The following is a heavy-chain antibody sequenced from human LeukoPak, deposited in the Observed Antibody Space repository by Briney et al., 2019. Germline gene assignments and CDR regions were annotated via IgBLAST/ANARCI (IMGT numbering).Heavy chain of an antibody. CDR2: IYYSGST. V-gene: IGHV4-59*08. Sequence: SETLSLTCTASGGSMTTHHWNWIRQTPGKGLEWIGYIYYSGSTNYNPSLKSRVTISVDTSKNQFSLKLSSVTAADTAVYYCAGSGWYGSAFDIWGQGTMVTVSS. D-gene: IGHD6-19*01. CDR3: AGSGWYGSAFDI. J-gene: IGHJ3*02. CDR1: GGSMTTHH.